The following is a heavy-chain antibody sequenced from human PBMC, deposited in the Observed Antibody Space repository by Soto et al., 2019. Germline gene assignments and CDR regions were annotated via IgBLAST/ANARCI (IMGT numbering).Heavy chain of an antibody. D-gene: IGHD1-26*01. CDR1: GYTFTSYG. J-gene: IGHJ5*02. CDR3: ARGAFYVLGVYLLRRGQNWFAP. V-gene: IGHV1-18*01. CDR2: ISAYNGNT. Sequence: QVQLVQSGAEVKKPGASVKVSCKASGYTFTSYGISWVRQAPGQGLEWMGWISAYNGNTNYAQKLQGRVTMTTDTSTSTAYMELRSLRSDETAVYYCARGAFYVLGVYLLRRGQNWFAPWGQGTLVTVSS.